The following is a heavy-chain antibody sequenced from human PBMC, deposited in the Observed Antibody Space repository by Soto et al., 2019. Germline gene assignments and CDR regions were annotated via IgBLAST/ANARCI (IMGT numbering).Heavy chain of an antibody. CDR1: GGSISSGDYY. J-gene: IGHJ5*02. CDR2: IYYSGST. Sequence: SETLSLTCTVSGGSISSGDYYWSWIRQPPGKGLEWIGYIYYSGSTYYNPSLKSRVTISVDTSKNQFSLKLSSVTAADTAVYYCARGPIVVVPAPAFDPWGQGTLVTVS. CDR3: ARGPIVVVPAPAFDP. V-gene: IGHV4-30-4*01. D-gene: IGHD2-2*01.